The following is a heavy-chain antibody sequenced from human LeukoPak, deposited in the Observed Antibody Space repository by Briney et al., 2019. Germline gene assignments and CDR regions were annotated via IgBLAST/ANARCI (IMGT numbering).Heavy chain of an antibody. CDR2: IYYSGST. CDR1: GGSFSGYY. Sequence: SETLSLTCAVYGGSFSGYYWSWIRQPPGKGLEWIGYIYYSGSTNYNPSLKSRVTISVAKNQFSLKLSSVTAADTAVYYCASATFSYYYDSSGYYELDYWGQGTLVTVSS. D-gene: IGHD3-22*01. CDR3: ASATFSYYYDSSGYYELDY. V-gene: IGHV4-59*01. J-gene: IGHJ4*02.